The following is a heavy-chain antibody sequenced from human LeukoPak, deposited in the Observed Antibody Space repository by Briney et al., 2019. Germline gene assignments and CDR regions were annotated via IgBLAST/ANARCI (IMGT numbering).Heavy chain of an antibody. Sequence: ASVKVSCKASGYTFTSYDINWVRQATGQGLEWMGWMNPNSGNTGYAQKFQGRVTITRNTSISTAYMELSSLRSEDTAVYYCARPRYSSLDHAFDIWGQGTMVTVSS. CDR1: GYTFTSYD. CDR3: ARPRYSSLDHAFDI. CDR2: MNPNSGNT. V-gene: IGHV1-8*01. D-gene: IGHD6-19*01. J-gene: IGHJ3*02.